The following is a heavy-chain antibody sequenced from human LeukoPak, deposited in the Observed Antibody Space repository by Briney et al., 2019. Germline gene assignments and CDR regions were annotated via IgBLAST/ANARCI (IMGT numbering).Heavy chain of an antibody. Sequence: SETLSLTCAVYGGSFSGYYWSWIRQPPGKGLEWIGEINHSGSTNYNPSLKSRVTISVDTSKNQFPLKLSSVTAADTAVYYCARESADYGDYERAFDYWGQGTLVTVSS. V-gene: IGHV4-34*01. D-gene: IGHD4-17*01. CDR3: ARESADYGDYERAFDY. CDR1: GGSFSGYY. J-gene: IGHJ4*02. CDR2: INHSGST.